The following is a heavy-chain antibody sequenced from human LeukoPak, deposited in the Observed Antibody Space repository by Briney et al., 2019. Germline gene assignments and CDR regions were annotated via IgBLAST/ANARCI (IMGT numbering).Heavy chain of an antibody. V-gene: IGHV3-21*01. CDR3: ARVRYDSSGYYSIFDY. CDR2: ITRSSHFI. Sequence: GGSLRLSCAASGFTFSSYEMNWVRQAPGKGLEWVSSITRSSHFIYYADSMKGRFTISRDNAKNSLYLQMNSLRAEDTAVYYCARVRYDSSGYYSIFDYWGQGTLVTVSS. CDR1: GFTFSSYE. J-gene: IGHJ4*02. D-gene: IGHD3-22*01.